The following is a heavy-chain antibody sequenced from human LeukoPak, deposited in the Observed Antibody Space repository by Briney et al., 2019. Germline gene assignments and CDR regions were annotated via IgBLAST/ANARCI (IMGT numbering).Heavy chain of an antibody. J-gene: IGHJ3*02. D-gene: IGHD4-23*01. Sequence: SETLSLTCTVSGGSISSYYWSWIRQPPGKGLEWIGEINHSGSTNYNPSLKSRVTISVDTSKNQFSLKLSSVTAADTAVYYCASRGNYGGKLWPFDIWGQGTMVTVSS. CDR3: ASRGNYGGKLWPFDI. V-gene: IGHV4-34*01. CDR2: INHSGST. CDR1: GGSISSYY.